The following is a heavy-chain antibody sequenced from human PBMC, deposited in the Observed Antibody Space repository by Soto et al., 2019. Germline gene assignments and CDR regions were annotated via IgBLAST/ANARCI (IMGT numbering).Heavy chain of an antibody. CDR3: AKDRGQLVRQFDY. J-gene: IGHJ4*02. D-gene: IGHD6-6*01. V-gene: IGHV3-30*18. Sequence: GGSLRLSCASSVFTFISYGMHWVRQAPGKGLEWVAVISYDGSNKYYADSVKGRFTISRDNSKNTLYLQMNSLRAEDTAVYYCAKDRGQLVRQFDYWGQGTLVTVSS. CDR1: VFTFISYG. CDR2: ISYDGSNK.